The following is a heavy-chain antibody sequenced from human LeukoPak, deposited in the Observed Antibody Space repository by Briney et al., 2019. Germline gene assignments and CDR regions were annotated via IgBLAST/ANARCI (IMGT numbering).Heavy chain of an antibody. CDR3: ARYYYDSSGYPWGFDI. V-gene: IGHV1-18*01. J-gene: IGHJ3*02. CDR1: GYTFTSYG. D-gene: IGHD3-22*01. CDR2: ISAYNGNT. Sequence: GASVKVSCKASGYTFTSYGISWVRQAPGQGLEWMGWISAYNGNTNYAQKLQGRVTMTTDTSTSTAYMELRSLRSDDTAVYYCARYYYDSSGYPWGFDIWGQGTMVTVSS.